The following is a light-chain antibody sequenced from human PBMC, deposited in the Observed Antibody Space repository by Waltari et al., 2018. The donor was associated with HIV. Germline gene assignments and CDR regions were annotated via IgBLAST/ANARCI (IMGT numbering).Light chain of an antibody. J-gene: IGKJ4*01. CDR1: QCITSW. Sequence: IQMTQSRSSVSASVGDRVTIPCRAFQCITSWLAWHQQKPGKAPKLLIYAASSLQSGVPSRFRGSGSGTDFTLTISSLQPEDFATYYCQQANSFPLTFGGGTKVEIK. V-gene: IGKV1D-12*01. CDR3: QQANSFPLT. CDR2: AAS.